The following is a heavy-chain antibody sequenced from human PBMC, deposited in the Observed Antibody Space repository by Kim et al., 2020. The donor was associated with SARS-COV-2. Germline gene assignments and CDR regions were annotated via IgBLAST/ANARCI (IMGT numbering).Heavy chain of an antibody. CDR3: ARGLERPNEEGGMDY. V-gene: IGHV3-48*03. Sequence: GGSLRLSCAASGFTFSSYEMNWVRQAPGKGLEWVSYISSSGSTIYYADSVKGRFTISRDNAKNSLYLQMNSLRAEDTAVYYCARGLERPNEEGGMDYWGQGTLVTVSS. CDR1: GFTFSSYE. J-gene: IGHJ4*02. CDR2: ISSSGSTI. D-gene: IGHD1-1*01.